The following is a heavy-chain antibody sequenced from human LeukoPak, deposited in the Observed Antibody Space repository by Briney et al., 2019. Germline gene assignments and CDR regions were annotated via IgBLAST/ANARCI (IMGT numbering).Heavy chain of an antibody. Sequence: SETLSLTCTVSGGSISSGGYYWSWIRQHPGKGLEWIGYIYYSGSTYYNPSLKSRVTISVDTSKNQFSLKLSSVTAADTAVYCASRSNTYHYDGSGYYFAFDIWGQGTMVTVSS. J-gene: IGHJ3*02. V-gene: IGHV4-31*03. CDR2: IYYSGST. CDR3: ASRSNTYHYDGSGYYFAFDI. D-gene: IGHD3-22*01. CDR1: GGSISSGGYY.